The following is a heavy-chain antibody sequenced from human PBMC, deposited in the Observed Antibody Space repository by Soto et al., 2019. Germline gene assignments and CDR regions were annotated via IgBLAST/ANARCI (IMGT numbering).Heavy chain of an antibody. CDR3: ARDNLAFQGAFDL. Sequence: PWVSLRLSCAASGFIFIDFQLNFFRHSPFRCLEWLSSITGTSAFTHYAGSIEGRFTVSRDNPNNLLFLQMDNLRPEDTAVYYCARDNLAFQGAFDLWGQGTLVTVSS. CDR1: GFIFIDFQ. CDR2: ITGTSAFT. D-gene: IGHD3-16*01. J-gene: IGHJ4*02. V-gene: IGHV3-21*01.